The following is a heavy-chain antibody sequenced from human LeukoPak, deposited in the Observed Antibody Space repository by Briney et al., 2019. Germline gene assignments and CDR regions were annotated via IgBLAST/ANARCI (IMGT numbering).Heavy chain of an antibody. CDR3: ARGRQNSGSYSDVFDI. J-gene: IGHJ3*02. Sequence: GGSLRLSCAVSGFTFSSYSMHWVRQAPGKGLEWVSSISSSSIYIYYADSLKGRFTISRDNAKNSLSLQMNSLRAEDTAVYYCARGRQNSGSYSDVFDIWGQGTVVTVSS. CDR1: GFTFSSYS. V-gene: IGHV3-21*01. D-gene: IGHD1-26*01. CDR2: ISSSSIYI.